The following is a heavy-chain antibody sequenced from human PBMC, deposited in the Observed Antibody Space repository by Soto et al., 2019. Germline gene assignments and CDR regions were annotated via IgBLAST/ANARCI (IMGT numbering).Heavy chain of an antibody. V-gene: IGHV3-33*01. J-gene: IGHJ4*02. Sequence: QVQLVESGGGVVQPGRSLRLSCAASGFTFSSYGMHWVRQAPGKGLEWVAVIWYDGSNKYYADSVKGRFTISRDNSKNTLYLQMNSLRAEDTAVYYCASDYSTMVRGEVGYWGQGTLVTVSS. D-gene: IGHD3-10*01. CDR3: ASDYSTMVRGEVGY. CDR2: IWYDGSNK. CDR1: GFTFSSYG.